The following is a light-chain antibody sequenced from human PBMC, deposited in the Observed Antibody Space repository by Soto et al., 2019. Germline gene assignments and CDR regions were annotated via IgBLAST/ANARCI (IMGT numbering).Light chain of an antibody. CDR2: KIF. V-gene: IGKV2-30*02. CDR1: QSLVHRDGNTY. Sequence: DVVMTQSPLSLPVTLGQPASISCRSSQSLVHRDGNTYFSWYHQRPGQSPRRLIEKIFDRDSGVQDRFSGSGSGTDFRLKISRVEAEDVGTYYCMPSTHWPHTWGQGTKV. CDR3: MPSTHWPHT. J-gene: IGKJ2*01.